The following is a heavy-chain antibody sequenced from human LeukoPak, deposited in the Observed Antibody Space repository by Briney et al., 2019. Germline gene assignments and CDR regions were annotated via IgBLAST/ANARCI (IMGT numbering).Heavy chain of an antibody. CDR2: ITPIFGTA. V-gene: IGHV1-69*13. D-gene: IGHD3-9*01. CDR3: ARDLLGSHTSYSSGAWDC. CDR1: GGTFSSYA. J-gene: IGHJ4*02. Sequence: SVKVSCKASGGTFSSYAISWVRQAPGQGLEWMGGITPIFGTANYAQKFQGRLTITADESTSTAYMELSSLRAEDTAVYYCARDLLGSHTSYSSGAWDCWGQGTLVTVSS.